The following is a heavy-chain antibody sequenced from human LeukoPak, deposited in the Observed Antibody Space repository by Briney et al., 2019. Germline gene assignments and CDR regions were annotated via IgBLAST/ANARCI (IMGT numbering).Heavy chain of an antibody. V-gene: IGHV3-23*01. CDR2: ISGSGGST. Sequence: PGGSLRLSCAASGFTFSSYAMSWVRQAPGKGLEWVSAISGSGGSTYYADSVKGRFTISRDNSKNTLYLQMNSLRAEDTAVYYCARDKQRTTVPTVWGYWGQGTLVTVSS. J-gene: IGHJ4*02. CDR3: ARDKQRTTVPTVWGY. D-gene: IGHD4-17*01. CDR1: GFTFSSYA.